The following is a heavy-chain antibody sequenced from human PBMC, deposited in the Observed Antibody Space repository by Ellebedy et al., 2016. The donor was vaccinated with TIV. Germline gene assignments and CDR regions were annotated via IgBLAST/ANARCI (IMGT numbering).Heavy chain of an antibody. CDR2: ISYDGSNK. CDR1: GFTFSSYG. V-gene: IGHV3-30*18. Sequence: GGSLRLXCAASGFTFSSYGMHWVRQAPGKGLEWVAVISYDGSNKYYADSVKGRFTISRDNSKNTLYLQMNSLRAEDTAVYYCAKPLARAGATTDFDYWGQGTLVTVSS. D-gene: IGHD1-26*01. J-gene: IGHJ4*02. CDR3: AKPLARAGATTDFDY.